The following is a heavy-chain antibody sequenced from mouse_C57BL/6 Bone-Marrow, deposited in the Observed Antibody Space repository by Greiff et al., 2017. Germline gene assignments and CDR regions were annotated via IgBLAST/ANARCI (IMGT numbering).Heavy chain of an antibody. CDR2: IYPGSGST. J-gene: IGHJ3*01. CDR3: AGYYGNLGWFAY. Sequence: QVQLQQPGAELVKPGASVKMSCKASGYTFTSYWITWVKQRPGQGLEWIGVIYPGSGSTNYNEKFKGKATLTVDTSSSTAYMQLSSLTSEDSAVYYCAGYYGNLGWFAYWGQGTLVTVSA. D-gene: IGHD2-1*01. CDR1: GYTFTSYW. V-gene: IGHV1-55*01.